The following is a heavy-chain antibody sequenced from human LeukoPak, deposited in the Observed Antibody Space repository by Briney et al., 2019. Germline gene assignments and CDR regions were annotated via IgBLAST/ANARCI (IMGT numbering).Heavy chain of an antibody. CDR2: ISVSGGST. CDR3: AKGPSYSGSYSRGYFDY. D-gene: IGHD1-26*01. Sequence: GGSLRLSCAASGFTFSSYAMSWVRHAPGKGLEWVSAISVSGGSTYYADSVKGRFTISRDNSKNTLYLQMNSLRAEDTAVYYCAKGPSYSGSYSRGYFDYWGQGTLVTVSS. CDR1: GFTFSSYA. J-gene: IGHJ4*02. V-gene: IGHV3-23*01.